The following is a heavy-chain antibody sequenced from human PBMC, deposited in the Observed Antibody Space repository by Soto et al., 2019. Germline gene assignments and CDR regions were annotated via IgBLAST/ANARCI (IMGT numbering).Heavy chain of an antibody. J-gene: IGHJ4*02. D-gene: IGHD6-13*01. CDR3: ARDIAAAAYYFDY. CDR1: GFTFSSYA. Sequence: SGGSRRLSWAASGFTFSSYAMHWVRQAPGKGLEWVAVISYDGSNKYYADSVNGRFTISRDNSKNTLYLQMNSLRAEDTAVYYCARDIAAAAYYFDYWGQGTLVTVSS. CDR2: ISYDGSNK. V-gene: IGHV3-30-3*01.